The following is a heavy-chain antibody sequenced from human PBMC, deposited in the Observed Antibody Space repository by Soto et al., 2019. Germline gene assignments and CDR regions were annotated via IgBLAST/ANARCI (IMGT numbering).Heavy chain of an antibody. V-gene: IGHV3-15*01. D-gene: IGHD3-10*01. CDR3: TTEPYYYGSGSYYNYYFDY. CDR2: IKSKTDGGTT. Sequence: PGGSLRLSCAASGFTFSNAWMSWVRQAPGKGLEWVGRIKSKTDGGTTDYAAPVKGRFTISRDDSKNTLYLQMNSLKTEDTAVCYCTTEPYYYGSGSYYNYYFDYWGQGTLVTVSS. J-gene: IGHJ4*02. CDR1: GFTFSNAW.